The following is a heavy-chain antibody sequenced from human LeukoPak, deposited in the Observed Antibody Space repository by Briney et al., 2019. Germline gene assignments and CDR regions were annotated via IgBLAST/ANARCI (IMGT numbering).Heavy chain of an antibody. Sequence: MPSETLSLTCTVSGGSISSGDYYWSWIRQPPGKGLEWIGYIYYSGSTYYNPSLKSRVTISVDTSKNQFSLKLSSVTAADTAAYYCARWCIAAAGSWFDPWGQGTLVTVSS. V-gene: IGHV4-30-4*08. CDR2: IYYSGST. D-gene: IGHD6-13*01. J-gene: IGHJ5*02. CDR1: GGSISSGDYY. CDR3: ARWCIAAAGSWFDP.